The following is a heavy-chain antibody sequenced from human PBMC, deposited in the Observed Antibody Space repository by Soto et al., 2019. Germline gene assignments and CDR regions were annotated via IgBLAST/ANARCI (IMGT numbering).Heavy chain of an antibody. CDR3: ARGDGSTSCYAGCAFDI. CDR1: GFIFSSYG. Sequence: GGSLRLSCAASGFIFSSYGMHWVRQAPGKGLEWVAVIWYDGSNKYYADSVKGRFTISRDNSKNTLYLQMNSLRAEDTAVYYCARGDGSTSCYAGCAFDIWGQGTMVTVSS. CDR2: IWYDGSNK. D-gene: IGHD2-2*01. J-gene: IGHJ3*02. V-gene: IGHV3-33*01.